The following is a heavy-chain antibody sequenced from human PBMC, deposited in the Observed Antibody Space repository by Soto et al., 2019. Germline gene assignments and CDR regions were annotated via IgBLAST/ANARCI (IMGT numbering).Heavy chain of an antibody. CDR3: ARDYGYHLLDAFDI. J-gene: IGHJ3*02. V-gene: IGHV4-59*12. CDR1: GGSISSYY. CDR2: IYYSGST. D-gene: IGHD5-12*01. Sequence: SETLSLTCTVSGGSISSYYWSWIRQPPGKGLEWIGYIYYSGSTNYNPSLKSRVTISVDTSKNQFSLKLSSVTAADTAVYYCARDYGYHLLDAFDIWGQGTMVTVSS.